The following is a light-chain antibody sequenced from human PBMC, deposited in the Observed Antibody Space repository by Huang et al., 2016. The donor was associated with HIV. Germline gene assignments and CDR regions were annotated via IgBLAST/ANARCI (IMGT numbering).Light chain of an antibody. CDR1: QSVYSSSTSKDS. CDR3: QQYYSSPQT. V-gene: IGKV4-1*01. Sequence: DIIMTQSPDSLAVSLGERDTLNCRSSQSVYSSSTSKDSMAWFQHKPGQPPRLLLFWASTREAGVPDRFSGSGSGTHFTLTIANLEAEDAAIYYCQQYYSSPQTFGQGTRVEVK. J-gene: IGKJ1*01. CDR2: WAS.